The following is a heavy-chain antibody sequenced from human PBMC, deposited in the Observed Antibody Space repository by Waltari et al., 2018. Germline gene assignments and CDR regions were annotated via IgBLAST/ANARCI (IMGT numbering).Heavy chain of an antibody. Sequence: EVQLLESGGGLVQPGGSLRLSCAASGFTFSSYAMSWVRQAPGKGLEWVSVIYSGGSTYYADSVKGRFTISRGNSKNTLYLQMNSLRAEDTAVYYCARELSSGPRFDPWGQGTLVTVSS. CDR1: GFTFSSYA. J-gene: IGHJ5*02. CDR2: IYSGGST. CDR3: ARELSSGPRFDP. V-gene: IGHV3-23*03. D-gene: IGHD3-22*01.